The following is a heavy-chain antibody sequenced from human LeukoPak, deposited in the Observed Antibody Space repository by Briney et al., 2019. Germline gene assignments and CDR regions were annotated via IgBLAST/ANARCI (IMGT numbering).Heavy chain of an antibody. CDR1: GGSFSGYY. Sequence: PSETLSLTCAVYGGSFSGYYWGWIRQPPGKGLEWIGEINHSGSTNYNPSLKSRVTVSVDTSKNQFSLKLSSVTAADTAVYYCARGYYCDSSGLLSNFDCWGQGTLVTVSS. J-gene: IGHJ4*02. V-gene: IGHV4-34*01. CDR3: ARGYYCDSSGLLSNFDC. CDR2: INHSGST. D-gene: IGHD3-22*01.